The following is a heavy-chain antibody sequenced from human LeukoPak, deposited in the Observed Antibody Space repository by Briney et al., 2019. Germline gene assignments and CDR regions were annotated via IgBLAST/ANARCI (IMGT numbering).Heavy chain of an antibody. D-gene: IGHD1-1*01. CDR1: GFTFSNAW. CDR3: AEGTAG. Sequence: GGFLRLSCAASGFTFSNAWMIWVRQAPGKGLEWVANINQDGSEKFYVDSVRGRFTISRDNAKNSLYLQMNSLRAEDTAVYYCAEGTAGWGQGTLVSVSS. V-gene: IGHV3-7*01. J-gene: IGHJ4*02. CDR2: INQDGSEK.